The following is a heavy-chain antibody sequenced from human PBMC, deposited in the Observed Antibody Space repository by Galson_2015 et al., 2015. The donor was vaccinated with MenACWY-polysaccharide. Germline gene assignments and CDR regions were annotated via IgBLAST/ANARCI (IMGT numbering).Heavy chain of an antibody. J-gene: IGHJ6*02. CDR3: ARSRRFRGSMGGGMGV. D-gene: IGHD1-26*01. CDR2: INGDGSST. Sequence: SLRLSCAASGFTFSSYWVHWVRQPPGKGLVWVSSINGDGSSTSYADSVKGRFTISRDNAKNTLYLQMNSLRAEDTALYYCARSRRFRGSMGGGMGVGAQETTLPVSS. V-gene: IGHV3-74*01. CDR1: GFTFSSYW.